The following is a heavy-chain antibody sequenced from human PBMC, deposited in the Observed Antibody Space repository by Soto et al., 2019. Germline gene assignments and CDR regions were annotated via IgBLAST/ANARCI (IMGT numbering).Heavy chain of an antibody. D-gene: IGHD1-1*01. V-gene: IGHV4-30-4*01. CDR1: GGSISSGNYY. CDR3: APTGTSATGLYYFDY. CDR2: ISYSGRT. Sequence: QVQLQESGPGLVKPSQTLSLTCTVSGGSISSGNYYWSWIRQPPGKGLEWFGFISYSGRTYYNASPKSRDTMSVDTSKNPLSQNPSFVTAADTAVYYCAPTGTSATGLYYFDYWGQGTLVTVSS. J-gene: IGHJ4*02.